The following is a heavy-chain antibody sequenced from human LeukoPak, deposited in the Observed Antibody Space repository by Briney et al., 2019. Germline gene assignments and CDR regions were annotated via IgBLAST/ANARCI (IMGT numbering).Heavy chain of an antibody. CDR1: GGSFSGYY. Sequence: SETLSLTCAVYGGSFSGYYWSWIRQPPGKGLEWIGEINHSGSTSYNPSLKSRVTISVDTSKNQFSLKLSSVTAADTAVYYCASTYYDSNLPDYWGQGTLVTVSS. D-gene: IGHD3-22*01. CDR3: ASTYYDSNLPDY. J-gene: IGHJ4*02. V-gene: IGHV4-34*01. CDR2: INHSGST.